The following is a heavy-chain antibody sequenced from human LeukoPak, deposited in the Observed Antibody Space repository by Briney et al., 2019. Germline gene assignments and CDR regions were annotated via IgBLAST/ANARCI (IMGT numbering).Heavy chain of an antibody. CDR3: ARTLGFRRYTYGSPH. CDR1: GYTFTGYY. Sequence: PPASVKVSCKASGYTFTGYYMHWVRQAPGQGLEWMGWINPNSGGTNYAQKFQGRVTMTRDTSISTAYMELSRLRSDDTAVYYCARTLGFRRYTYGSPHWGQGTLVTVSS. CDR2: INPNSGGT. J-gene: IGHJ4*02. V-gene: IGHV1-2*02. D-gene: IGHD5-18*01.